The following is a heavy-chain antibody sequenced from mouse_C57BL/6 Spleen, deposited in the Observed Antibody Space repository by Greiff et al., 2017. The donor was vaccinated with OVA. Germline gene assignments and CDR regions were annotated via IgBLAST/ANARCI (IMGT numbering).Heavy chain of an antibody. CDR3: ARRTNGDDYDAMDD. Sequence: EVNVVESGGGLVKPGGSLKLSCAASGFTFSDYGMHWVRQAPEKGLEWVAYISSGSSTIYYADTVKGRFTLSSDNSKNTLFLQMTSLRSEDTAMYYRARRTNGDDYDAMDDWGQGTSVTVSS. D-gene: IGHD4-1*01. CDR2: ISSGSSTI. V-gene: IGHV5-17*01. CDR1: GFTFSDYG. J-gene: IGHJ4*01.